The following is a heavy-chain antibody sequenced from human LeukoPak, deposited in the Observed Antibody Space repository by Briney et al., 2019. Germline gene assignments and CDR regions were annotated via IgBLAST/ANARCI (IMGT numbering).Heavy chain of an antibody. D-gene: IGHD5-18*01. V-gene: IGHV3-66*01. CDR1: GFTVSNNY. CDR2: IYSAGTT. J-gene: IGHJ4*02. CDR3: ARVDREGYSYGYLFL. Sequence: GGSLRLSCAASGFTVSNNYMSWVRQAPGKGLEWVSLIYSAGTTYYVDSVEGRFTISRDNSKNTLYLQMNSLRAEDTAVYYCARVDREGYSYGYLFLWGQGTLVTVSS.